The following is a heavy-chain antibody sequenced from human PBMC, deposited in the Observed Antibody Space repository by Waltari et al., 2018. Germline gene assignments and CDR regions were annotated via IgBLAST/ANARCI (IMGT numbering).Heavy chain of an antibody. J-gene: IGHJ4*02. Sequence: GRLWESGGGLVRRGGSRRRSCAGPGDTSSSAAMSCVRQAPGKGLEWVSVITGSGGSTYYAGSVNGRFTTSRANSKNTLCLQMNSLRADDTAVCYCAKVHSFRFDYWGQGTLVTVSS. CDR1: GDTSSSAA. CDR3: AKVHSFRFDY. CDR2: ITGSGGST. D-gene: IGHD3-16*01. V-gene: IGHV3-23*01.